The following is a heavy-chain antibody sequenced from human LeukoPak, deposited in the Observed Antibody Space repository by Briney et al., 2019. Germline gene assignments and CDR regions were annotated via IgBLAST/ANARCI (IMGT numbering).Heavy chain of an antibody. CDR2: INSDGSST. V-gene: IGHV3-74*01. CDR1: GFTFSTYW. CDR3: ARDPSAAAGYFDN. Sequence: GGSLRLSCAASGFTFSTYWMHWVRRAPGKGLVWVSRINSDGSSTSYADSVKGRFTISRDNAKNTLYLQMNSLRAEDTAVYYCARDPSAAAGYFDNWGQGTLVTVSS. J-gene: IGHJ4*02. D-gene: IGHD6-13*01.